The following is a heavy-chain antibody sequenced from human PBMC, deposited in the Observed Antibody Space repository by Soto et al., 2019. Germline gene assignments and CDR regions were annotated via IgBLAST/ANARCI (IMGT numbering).Heavy chain of an antibody. CDR3: ASSHAGAHITAAVH. D-gene: IGHD6-13*01. CDR1: GGYISSGGHY. V-gene: IGHV4-30-2*01. Sequence: SETLSLTCTVSGGYISSGGHYWSWIRQPPGKGLEWIGYIYHSGSTYYNPSLKSRVTISVDRSKNQFSLKLSSVTAADTAVYYCASSHAGAHITAAVHWGQGTLVTVSS. J-gene: IGHJ4*02. CDR2: IYHSGST.